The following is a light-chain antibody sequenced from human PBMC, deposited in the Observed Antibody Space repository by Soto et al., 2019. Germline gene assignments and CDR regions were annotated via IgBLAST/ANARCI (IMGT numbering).Light chain of an antibody. CDR2: AAS. CDR1: QSISSY. CDR3: QQSYSTPQT. J-gene: IGKJ1*01. V-gene: IGKV1-39*01. Sequence: DLQMTQSPSSLSASVGDILTSTCRASQSISSYLNWYQQKPGKAPKLLIYAASSLQSGVPSRFSGSGSGTDFTLTISSLQPEDFATYYCQQSYSTPQTFGQGTKVEIK.